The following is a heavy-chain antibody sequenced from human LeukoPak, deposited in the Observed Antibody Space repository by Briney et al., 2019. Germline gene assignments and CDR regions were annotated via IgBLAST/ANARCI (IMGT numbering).Heavy chain of an antibody. CDR1: GFSFHSDA. CDR3: AKGGYCTSTSCSRCDP. J-gene: IGHJ5*02. CDR2: IAGICDSA. V-gene: IGHV3-23*01. Sequence: GWSLRLSCAATGFSFHSDAMSWVRQAPGKEPDWVAGIAGICDSAYYTDSVPGRFTIARDNSYNTLHLQMNSLRVEDTAIYYCAKGGYCTSTSCSRCDPWGQGSLVTVSS. D-gene: IGHD2-2*01.